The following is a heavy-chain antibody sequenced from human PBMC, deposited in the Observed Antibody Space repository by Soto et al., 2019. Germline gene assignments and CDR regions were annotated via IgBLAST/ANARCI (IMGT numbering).Heavy chain of an antibody. CDR1: GYSSTSYW. CDR3: ARLGYYDSSGRDAFDI. V-gene: IGHV5-10-1*01. Sequence: PGESLKISCKGSGYSSTSYWISWVRQMPGKGLEWMGRIDPSDSYTNYSPSFQGHVTISADKSISTAYLQWSSLKASDTAMYYCARLGYYDSSGRDAFDIWGQGTMVTVSS. J-gene: IGHJ3*02. CDR2: IDPSDSYT. D-gene: IGHD3-22*01.